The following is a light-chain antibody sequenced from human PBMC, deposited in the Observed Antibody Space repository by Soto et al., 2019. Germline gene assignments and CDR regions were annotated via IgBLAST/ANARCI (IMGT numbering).Light chain of an antibody. CDR1: QSISKY. Sequence: DIQMTQSPSSLSASAGDRVTITCRASQSISKYLNWYQQKPGKAPKLLIYATSSLQPGVPSRFSGSGSGTDFNLTIRSLQPEEFATYYCQQSSIAPYTFGQGTKLEIK. CDR3: QQSSIAPYT. V-gene: IGKV1-39*01. CDR2: ATS. J-gene: IGKJ2*01.